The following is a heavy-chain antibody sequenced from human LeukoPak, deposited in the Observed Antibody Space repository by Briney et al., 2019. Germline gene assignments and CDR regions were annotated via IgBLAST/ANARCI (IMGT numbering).Heavy chain of an antibody. CDR2: IYYSGST. D-gene: IGHD3-10*01. CDR3: ARHRLGSGSSFFDY. J-gene: IGHJ4*02. Sequence: SETLSLTCTVSGDSISGFYWSWIRQPPGKGLEWIGYIYYSGSTDYNPSLKSRVTISVDTSKNQFSLKLSSVTAADTAVYYCARHRLGSGSSFFDYWGQGTLVTVSS. CDR1: GDSISGFY. V-gene: IGHV4-59*08.